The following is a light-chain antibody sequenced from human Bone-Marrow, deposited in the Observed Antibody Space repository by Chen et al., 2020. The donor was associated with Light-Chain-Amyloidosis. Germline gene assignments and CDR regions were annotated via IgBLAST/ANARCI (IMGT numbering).Light chain of an antibody. Sequence: SYELTQPPSVSVSPGQTARITCSGDDLPTKYAYWYQQKPGQAPVLVIHRATVRPSGISERFSGSSSGTTATLTISGVQAEDEADYHCQSADSSGTYEVIFGGGTKLTVL. CDR3: QSADSSGTYEVI. CDR2: RAT. CDR1: DLPTKY. V-gene: IGLV3-25*03. J-gene: IGLJ2*01.